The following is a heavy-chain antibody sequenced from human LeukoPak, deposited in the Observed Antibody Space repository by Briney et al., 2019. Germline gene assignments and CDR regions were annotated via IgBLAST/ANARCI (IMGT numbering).Heavy chain of an antibody. CDR3: ARGESGYQNWFDP. V-gene: IGHV1-2*02. CDR2: INPKSGVT. D-gene: IGHD3-22*01. J-gene: IGHJ5*02. Sequence: ASVKVSCKASGYTFTDYYMHWVRQAPGQGLEWVGWINPKSGVTNYAQKFEGRVTMTRDTSISTAYMDLSRLRSDDTAVYYCARGESGYQNWFDPWGQGTLVTVSS. CDR1: GYTFTDYY.